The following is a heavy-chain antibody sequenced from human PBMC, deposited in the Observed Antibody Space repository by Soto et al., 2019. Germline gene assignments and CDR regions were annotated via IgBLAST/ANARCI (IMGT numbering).Heavy chain of an antibody. CDR3: ARNGGGSGSYYSIDV. J-gene: IGHJ4*02. CDR1: GYSFSDHY. V-gene: IGHV1-2*04. D-gene: IGHD1-26*01. CDR2: INPDSGGT. Sequence: AAVKVSCKASGYSFSDHYIHWVRQAPGQGLEWMGWINPDSGGTNYAQKFQDWVIMTSDTSINTVYMELSGLRSDDIAVYYCARNGGGSGSYYSIDVWGPGTLVTVSS.